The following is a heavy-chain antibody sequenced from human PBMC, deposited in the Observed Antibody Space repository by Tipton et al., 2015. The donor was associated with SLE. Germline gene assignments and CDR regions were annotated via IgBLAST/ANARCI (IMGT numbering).Heavy chain of an antibody. J-gene: IGHJ4*02. V-gene: IGHV4-39*01. CDR1: GGSISSSSYY. CDR2: IYYSGST. CDR3: ARHDYGDYGYFGY. D-gene: IGHD4-17*01. Sequence: TLSLTCTVSGGSISSSSYYWGWIRQPPGKGLEWIGSIYYSGSTYYNPSLKSRVTISVDTSKNQFSLKLSSVTAADTAVYYCARHDYGDYGYFGYWGQGTLVTVSS.